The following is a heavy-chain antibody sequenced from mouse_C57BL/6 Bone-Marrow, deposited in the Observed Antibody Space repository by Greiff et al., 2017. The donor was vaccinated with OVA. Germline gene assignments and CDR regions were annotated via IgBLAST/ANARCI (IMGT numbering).Heavy chain of an antibody. CDR1: GYTFTDYN. CDR3: ARDHYWYFDV. J-gene: IGHJ1*03. Sequence: EVKLVESGPELVKPGASVKIPCKASGYTFTDYNMDWVKQSHGKSLEWIGDINPNNGGTIYNQKFKGKATLTVDKSSSTAYMELRSLTSEDTAVYYCARDHYWYFDVWGTGTTVTVSS. CDR2: INPNNGGT. V-gene: IGHV1-18*01.